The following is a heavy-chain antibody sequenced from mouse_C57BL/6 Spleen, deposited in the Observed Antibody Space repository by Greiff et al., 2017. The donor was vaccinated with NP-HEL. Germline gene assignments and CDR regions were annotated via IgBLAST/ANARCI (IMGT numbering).Heavy chain of an antibody. CDR2: ISSGSSTI. V-gene: IGHV5-17*01. J-gene: IGHJ2*01. CDR1: GFTFSDYG. CDR3: ARPLYYGNYGYFDY. Sequence: EVQVVESGGGLVKPGGSLKLSCAASGFTFSDYGMHWVRQAPEKGLEWVAYISSGSSTIYYADTVKGRFTISRDNAKNTLFLQMTSLRSEDTAMYYCARPLYYGNYGYFDYWGQGTTLTVSS. D-gene: IGHD2-1*01.